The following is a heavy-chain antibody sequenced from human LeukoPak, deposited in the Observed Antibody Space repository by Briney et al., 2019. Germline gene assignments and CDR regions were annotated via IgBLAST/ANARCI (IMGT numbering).Heavy chain of an antibody. Sequence: GGSLRLSCSASGITFSDYAMSWVRQAPGKGPEWVSSIRSSGGSTYYADSVKGRFTISRDNSKNTLYLQMNSLRAEDTAVYYCAKVLTMYTAMKHVRFDYWGQGTLVTVSS. J-gene: IGHJ4*02. CDR3: AKVLTMYTAMKHVRFDY. CDR2: IRSSGGST. V-gene: IGHV3-23*01. CDR1: GITFSDYA. D-gene: IGHD5-18*01.